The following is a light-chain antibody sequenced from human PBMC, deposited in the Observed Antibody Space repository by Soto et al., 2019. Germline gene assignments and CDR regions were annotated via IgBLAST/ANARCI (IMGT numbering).Light chain of an antibody. Sequence: QSVLTQPPSVSAAPGQTVTISCSGSSSNIGNNSVSWYQQLPGTAPKLLIYDSNKRPSGILDRVSGFKSGTSATLGNTGLQTGDEAGYYCGTWDNSLSAVVFGRGTKLTVL. CDR2: DSN. CDR3: GTWDNSLSAVV. CDR1: SSNIGNNS. V-gene: IGLV1-51*01. J-gene: IGLJ2*01.